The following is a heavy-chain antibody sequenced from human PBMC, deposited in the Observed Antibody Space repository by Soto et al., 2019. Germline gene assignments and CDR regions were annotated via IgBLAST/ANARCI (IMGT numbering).Heavy chain of an antibody. Sequence: EVLLLESGGGVVQPGGSLRLSCEASGFSFSSFAMNWVRQAPGKGLEWVSAIGDSGASTYYADSVKGRFTISRDNSRHTLYLQLNSPRAEDTAVYYGATGVELEVWGYGNTVTVSS. D-gene: IGHD1-26*01. CDR2: IGDSGAST. V-gene: IGHV3-23*01. CDR1: GFSFSSFA. CDR3: ATGVELEV. J-gene: IGHJ6*04.